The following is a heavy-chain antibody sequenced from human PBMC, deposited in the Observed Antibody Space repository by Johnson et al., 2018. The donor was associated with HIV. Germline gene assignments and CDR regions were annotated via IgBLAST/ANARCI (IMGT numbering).Heavy chain of an antibody. CDR1: GFTFSSYG. J-gene: IGHJ3*02. V-gene: IGHV3-30*03. CDR3: ARDDLRDTGAFDI. CDR2: ISYDGSNK. Sequence: QVQLVESGGGVVQPGRSLRLSCAASGFTFSSYGMNWVRQAPGKGLEWVAVISYDGSNKYYADSVKGRFTISRDNSKNTLYLQMNSLRAEDTAVYYCARDDLRDTGAFDIWGQGTMVTVSS. D-gene: IGHD2-8*02.